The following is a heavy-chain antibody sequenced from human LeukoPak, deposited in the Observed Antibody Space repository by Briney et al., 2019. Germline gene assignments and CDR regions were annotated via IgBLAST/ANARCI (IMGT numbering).Heavy chain of an antibody. CDR2: ISHTEGT. CDR1: GVSIDDYY. D-gene: IGHD3-9*01. CDR3: ARIRCGHSGSVCYNH. V-gene: IGHV4-34*01. Sequence: KPSETLPLTCGVFGVSIDDYYWSWIRQSPGKGLEWIGEISHTEGTRYNPSLESRVTMSVGTSENQLSLKLIFVTAADTAVYYCARIRCGHSGSVCYNHWGLGTLVTVSS. J-gene: IGHJ4*02.